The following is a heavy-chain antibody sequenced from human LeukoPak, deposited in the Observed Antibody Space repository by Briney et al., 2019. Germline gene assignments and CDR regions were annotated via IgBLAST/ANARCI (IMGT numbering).Heavy chain of an antibody. J-gene: IGHJ5*02. D-gene: IGHD2-2*01. V-gene: IGHV4-39*07. CDR3: ARVINVVVPAAIWQGWFDP. CDR1: GGSISSSSYY. Sequence: SETLSLTCTVSGGSISSSSYYWGWIRQPPGKGLEWIGSIYYSGSTYYNPSLKSRVTISVDTSKNQFSLKLSSVTAADTAVYYCARVINVVVPAAIWQGWFDPWGQGTLVTVSS. CDR2: IYYSGST.